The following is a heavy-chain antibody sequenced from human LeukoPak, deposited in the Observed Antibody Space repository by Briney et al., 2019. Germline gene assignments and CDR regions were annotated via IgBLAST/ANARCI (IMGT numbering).Heavy chain of an antibody. D-gene: IGHD4-11*01. Sequence: ASVKLSCTASGSTFTPYYMHWVRQAPGQGLEWMGWISPNSGGTNYAQTFPGRVTMTRDTSISTAYMELSRLRSDDTAVYYCARVRVTTGALADYWGQGTLVTVSS. CDR1: GSTFTPYY. J-gene: IGHJ4*02. V-gene: IGHV1-2*02. CDR3: ARVRVTTGALADY. CDR2: ISPNSGGT.